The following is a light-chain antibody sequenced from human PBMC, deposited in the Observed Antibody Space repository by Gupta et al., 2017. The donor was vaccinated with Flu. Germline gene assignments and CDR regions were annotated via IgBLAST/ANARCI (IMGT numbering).Light chain of an antibody. CDR2: AAS. J-gene: IGKJ4*01. CDR3: QQANSFPLT. V-gene: IGKV1-12*01. Sequence: DIQMTQSPSSVSASVGDRVTITCRASQGINIWLAWYQQKPGKAPELLIYAASSLQSGVPSRFCGSGSGTDFTLTISSLQPEDFATYYCQQANSFPLTFGGGTKVEIK. CDR1: QGINIW.